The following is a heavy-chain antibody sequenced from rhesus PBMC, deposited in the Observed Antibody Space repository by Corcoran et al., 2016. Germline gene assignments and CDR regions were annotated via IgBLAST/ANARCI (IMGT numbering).Heavy chain of an antibody. CDR1: GFTFSSYG. Sequence: EVQLVESGGGLVQPGGSLRLSCAASGFTFSSYGMSWVGQAPGRGLEVVSYSSNGGGSAGYAESVKGRYTISRDNSKNTLALQMNSLRAEDTAVYYCASRGGYGNYRGFDYWGQGVLVTVSS. V-gene: IGHV3S5*01. CDR3: ASRGGYGNYRGFDY. CDR2: SSNGGGSA. J-gene: IGHJ4*01. D-gene: IGHD4-35*01.